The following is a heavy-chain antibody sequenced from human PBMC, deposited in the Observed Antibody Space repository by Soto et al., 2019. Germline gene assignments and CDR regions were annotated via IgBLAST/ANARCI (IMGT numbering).Heavy chain of an antibody. CDR1: GYTFTSYA. CDR2: INAGNGNT. CDR3: ARGYSSSWYGFNYYYGMDV. J-gene: IGHJ6*02. V-gene: IGHV1-3*01. D-gene: IGHD6-13*01. Sequence: ASVKVSFKASGYTFTSYAMHWVRQAPGQRLEWMGWINAGNGNTKYSQKFQGRVTITRDTSASTAYMELSSLRSEDTAVYYCARGYSSSWYGFNYYYGMDVWGQGTTVTVSS.